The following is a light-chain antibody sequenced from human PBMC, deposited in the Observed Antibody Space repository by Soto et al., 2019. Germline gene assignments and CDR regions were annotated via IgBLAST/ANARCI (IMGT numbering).Light chain of an antibody. V-gene: IGLV2-8*01. CDR1: SSDVGGYNF. CDR2: EVS. Sequence: QSALTQPPSASGSPGQSVTISCTGTSSDVGGYNFVSRYQQHPGKAPKLMIYEVSERPSGVPDRFSGSKSGNTASLTVSGLQAEDEADYYCSSYAGSNIVVFGGGTKVTVL. CDR3: SSYAGSNIVV. J-gene: IGLJ2*01.